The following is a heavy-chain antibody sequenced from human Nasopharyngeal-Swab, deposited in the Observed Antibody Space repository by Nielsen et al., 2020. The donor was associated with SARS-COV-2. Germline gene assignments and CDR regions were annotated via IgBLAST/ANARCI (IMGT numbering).Heavy chain of an antibody. CDR3: ARLRRDGYNVRALYFDY. CDR1: GFTFSSYE. V-gene: IGHV3-48*03. CDR2: ISSSGSTI. Sequence: GESLKISCAASGFTFSSYEMNWVRQAPGKGLEWVSYISSSGSTIYYADSVKGRFTISRDNAKNSLYLQMNSLRAEVTAVYYCARLRRDGYNVRALYFDYWGQGTLVTVSS. J-gene: IGHJ4*02. D-gene: IGHD5-24*01.